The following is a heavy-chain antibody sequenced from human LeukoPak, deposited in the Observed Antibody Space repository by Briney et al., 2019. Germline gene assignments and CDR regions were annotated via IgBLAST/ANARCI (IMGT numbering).Heavy chain of an antibody. J-gene: IGHJ4*02. CDR1: GYTFTDYY. CDR2: INPNSGGT. V-gene: IGHV1-2*02. D-gene: IGHD2-15*01. CDR3: ARDSTLGGGSDGCCLSPRFDC. Sequence: ASVKVSCKASGYTFTDYYMHWVRQAPGQGLEWMGWINPNSGGTNYVQKFQGGVTMTRDTSISTAYMELSRLRSDDTAVYYCARDSTLGGGSDGCCLSPRFDCWGQGALVTVSS.